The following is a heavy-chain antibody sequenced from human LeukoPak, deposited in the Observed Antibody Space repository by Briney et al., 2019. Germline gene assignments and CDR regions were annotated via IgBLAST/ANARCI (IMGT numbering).Heavy chain of an antibody. V-gene: IGHV4-39*07. CDR1: GGSISSSSYY. Sequence: SETLSLTCTVSGGSISSSSYYWGWIRQPPGKGLEWIGSIYYSGSTYYNPSLESRVTISVDTSRNQFSLKLSSVTAADTAVYYCARVGYYYYYMDVWGKGTTVTVSS. CDR3: ARVGYYYYYMDV. CDR2: IYYSGST. J-gene: IGHJ6*03.